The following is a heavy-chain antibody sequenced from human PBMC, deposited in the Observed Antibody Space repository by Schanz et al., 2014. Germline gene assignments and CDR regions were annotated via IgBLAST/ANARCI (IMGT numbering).Heavy chain of an antibody. Sequence: QVHLLESGGGLVEPGGSLRLSCAASGFSFSDYYMSWIRQAPGKGLEWISFINTGSNYINYADSVKGRFTISRDNTKNSLFLQLNSLRADDTAVYYCARAGYDADNWFDPWGQGTLVTVSS. D-gene: IGHD2-2*01. J-gene: IGHJ5*02. V-gene: IGHV3-11*05. CDR2: INTGSNYI. CDR3: ARAGYDADNWFDP. CDR1: GFSFSDYY.